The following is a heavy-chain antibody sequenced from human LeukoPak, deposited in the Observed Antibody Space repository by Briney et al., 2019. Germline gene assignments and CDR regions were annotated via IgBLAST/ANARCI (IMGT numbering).Heavy chain of an antibody. V-gene: IGHV4-59*01. J-gene: IGHJ4*02. CDR1: GGSISSYY. CDR3: ASTDCSSTSCYVDY. CDR2: IYYSGST. Sequence: SETLSLTCTVSGGSISSYYWSWIRQPPGKGLEWIGYIYYSGSTNYNPSLKSRVTISVDTSKNQFSLKLSSVTAADTAVYYCASTDCSSTSCYVDYWGQGTLVTVSS. D-gene: IGHD2-2*01.